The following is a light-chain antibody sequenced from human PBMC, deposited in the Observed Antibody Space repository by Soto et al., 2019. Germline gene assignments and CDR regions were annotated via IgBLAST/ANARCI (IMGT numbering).Light chain of an antibody. Sequence: QSVLTKPPSVSGAPGQRVTISCTGRSSNIGAGYDVHWYQQLPGTAPKLLIYGNSNRPSGVPDRFSGSKSGTSASLAITGLQAEDEADYYCQSYDSSLSGSVVFGGGTKLTVL. V-gene: IGLV1-40*01. J-gene: IGLJ2*01. CDR2: GNS. CDR1: SSNIGAGYD. CDR3: QSYDSSLSGSVV.